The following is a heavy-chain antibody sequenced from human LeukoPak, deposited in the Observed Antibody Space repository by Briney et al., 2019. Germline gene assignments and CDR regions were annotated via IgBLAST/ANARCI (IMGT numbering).Heavy chain of an antibody. CDR3: ARAIDYYGYPYYFDY. Sequence: SETLSLTCTVSGGSISSYYWSWIRQPPGKGLQWIGYIYYSGSTNYNPSLKSRVTISVDTSKNQFSLKLSSVTAADTAVYYCARAIDYYGYPYYFDYWGQGTLVTVSS. CDR1: GGSISSYY. D-gene: IGHD3-10*01. J-gene: IGHJ4*02. CDR2: IYYSGST. V-gene: IGHV4-59*01.